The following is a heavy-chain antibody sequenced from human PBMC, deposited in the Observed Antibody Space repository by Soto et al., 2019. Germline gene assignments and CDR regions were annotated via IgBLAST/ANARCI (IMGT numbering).Heavy chain of an antibody. CDR1: GGTFSSYA. CDR3: ARSPYIAVAGPYFDY. J-gene: IGHJ4*02. V-gene: IGHV1-69*13. D-gene: IGHD6-19*01. CDR2: IIPIFGTA. Sequence: SVKVSCKASGGTFSSYAISWVRQAPGQGLEWMGGIIPIFGTANYAQKFQGRVTITADESTSTAYMELSSLRSEDTAVYYCARSPYIAVAGPYFDYWGQGTLVTVSS.